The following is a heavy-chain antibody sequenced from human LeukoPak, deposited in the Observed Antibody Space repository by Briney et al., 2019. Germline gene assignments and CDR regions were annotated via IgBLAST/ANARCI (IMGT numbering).Heavy chain of an antibody. CDR1: GGSISSGGYY. CDR2: IYYSGST. V-gene: IGHV4-31*03. Sequence: PSQTLSLTCTVSGGSISSGGYYWSWIRQHPGKGLEWIGYIYYSGSTYYNPSLKSRVTISVDTSKNQFSLKLSSVTAADTAVYYCARHGNRGLYGSGDRYPYYGMDVWGQGTTVTVSS. J-gene: IGHJ6*02. CDR3: ARHGNRGLYGSGDRYPYYGMDV. D-gene: IGHD3-10*01.